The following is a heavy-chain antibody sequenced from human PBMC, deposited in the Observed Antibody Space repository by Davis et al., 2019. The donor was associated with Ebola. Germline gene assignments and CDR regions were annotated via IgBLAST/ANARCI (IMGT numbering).Heavy chain of an antibody. CDR3: AKHYSGSYCQDS. V-gene: IGHV3-23*01. CDR2: FPGSGGGP. Sequence: PGGSLRLSCAASGFTFSSYAMTWVRQAPGKGLEWVSTFPGSGGGPSYADSVKGRFTFSRDNSQSTLYLHMNSLRVEDTAIYYCAKHYSGSYCQDSWGQGTLVTVSS. J-gene: IGHJ4*02. CDR1: GFTFSSYA. D-gene: IGHD1-26*01.